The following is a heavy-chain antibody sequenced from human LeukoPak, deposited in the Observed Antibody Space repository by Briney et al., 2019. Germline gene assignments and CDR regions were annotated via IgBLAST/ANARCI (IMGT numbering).Heavy chain of an antibody. CDR1: GLSFTNFA. V-gene: IGHV3-23*01. CDR3: ASRRYGDYPFDY. CDR2: VSGSGANT. Sequence: PGGSLRLSCAASGLSFTNFAMSWVRQAPGKGLEWVSSVSGSGANTYHADSVRGRFPISRDNSNNTLYLQMNSLRDEDTPTYYCASRRYGDYPFDYWGQGTLVTVSS. D-gene: IGHD4-17*01. J-gene: IGHJ4*02.